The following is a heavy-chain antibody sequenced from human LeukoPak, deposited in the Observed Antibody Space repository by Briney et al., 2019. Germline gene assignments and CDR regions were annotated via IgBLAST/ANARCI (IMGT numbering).Heavy chain of an antibody. D-gene: IGHD2-2*01. CDR2: IGYGGSNK. V-gene: IGHV3-30*02. J-gene: IGHJ3*02. CDR1: GFTFSSYG. CDR3: ARESRGIVVVPAAMWDAFDI. Sequence: GGSLRLSCAASGFTFSSYGMHWVRQAPGKGLEWVAFIGYGGSNKYYADSMKGRFTISRDNSKNTLYLQMNSLRAEDTAVYYCARESRGIVVVPAAMWDAFDIWGQGTMVTVSS.